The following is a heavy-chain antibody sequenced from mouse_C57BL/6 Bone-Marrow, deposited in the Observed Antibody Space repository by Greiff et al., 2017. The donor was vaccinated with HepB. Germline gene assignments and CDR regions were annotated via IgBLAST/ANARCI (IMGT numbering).Heavy chain of an antibody. CDR2: IDPETGGT. CDR1: GYTFTDYE. J-gene: IGHJ2*01. D-gene: IGHD2-1*01. Sequence: VQLQQSGAELVRPGASVTLSWKASGYTFTDYEMHWVKQTPVHGLEWIGAIDPETGGTAYNQKFKGKAILTADKSSSTAYMELRSLTSEDSAVYYCTRRDLLWDYWGQGTTLTVSS. V-gene: IGHV1-15*01. CDR3: TRRDLLWDY.